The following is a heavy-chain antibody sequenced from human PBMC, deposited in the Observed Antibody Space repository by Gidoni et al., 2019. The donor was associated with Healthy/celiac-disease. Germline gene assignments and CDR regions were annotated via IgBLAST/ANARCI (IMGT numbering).Heavy chain of an antibody. CDR3: ARGRGAQEDYFDY. CDR1: GFPFSSYG. V-gene: IGHV3-33*01. J-gene: IGHJ4*02. D-gene: IGHD1-26*01. Sequence: QVQLVASGGGVVQPGRSLSLSCAAPGFPFSSYGMHWVRQAPGKGLEWVAVIWYDGSNKYYADSVKGRFTISRDNSKNTLYLQMNSLRAEDTAVYYCARGRGAQEDYFDYWGQGTLVTVSS. CDR2: IWYDGSNK.